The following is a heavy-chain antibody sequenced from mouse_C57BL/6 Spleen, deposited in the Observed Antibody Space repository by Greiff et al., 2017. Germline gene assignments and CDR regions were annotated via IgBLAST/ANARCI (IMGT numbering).Heavy chain of an antibody. CDR2: IDPSDSYT. V-gene: IGHV1-69*01. J-gene: IGHJ2*01. CDR3: ARSIGYYSY. Sequence: QVQLQQPGAELVMPGASVKLSCKASGFTFTSYWMHWVKQMPGQGLEWIGEIDPSDSYTNYNQKFKGKSTLTVDKSSSTAYMQLSSLSSEDSAVYYYARSIGYYSYWGQGTTLTVSS. D-gene: IGHD2-3*01. CDR1: GFTFTSYW.